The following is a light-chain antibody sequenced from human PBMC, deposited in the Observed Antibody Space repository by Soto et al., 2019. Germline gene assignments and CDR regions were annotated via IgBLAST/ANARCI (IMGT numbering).Light chain of an antibody. J-gene: IGKJ4*01. CDR3: QQRFSWPNS. Sequence: EILLTQSPATLSLSPGERATLSCRASQSVSIYFAWYQQRPGQTPRLLIYAISTRAAGIPARFSGSVFRTDYTLTISNLEPEDAAVYYCQQRFSWPNSFGGGTKVQI. V-gene: IGKV3-11*01. CDR2: AIS. CDR1: QSVSIY.